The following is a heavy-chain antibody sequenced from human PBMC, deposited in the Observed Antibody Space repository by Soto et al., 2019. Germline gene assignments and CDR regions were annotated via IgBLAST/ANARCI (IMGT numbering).Heavy chain of an antibody. CDR1: GYTFTGYY. CDR3: AKGGAIVAAGTRVYLYNAMDV. D-gene: IGHD1-26*01. V-gene: IGHV1-2*02. CDR2: INPNSGDT. Sequence: ASVRVSCKASGYTFTGYYVHWLLQAPGQGLEWMGWINPNSGDTYRAQRFQGRVTMNRDTSIGTAYMELRGLTSDDTAEYYCAKGGAIVAAGTRVYLYNAMDVWGQGTTVTVSS. J-gene: IGHJ6*02.